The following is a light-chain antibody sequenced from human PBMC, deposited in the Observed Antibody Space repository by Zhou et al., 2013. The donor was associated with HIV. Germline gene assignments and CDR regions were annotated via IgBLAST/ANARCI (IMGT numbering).Light chain of an antibody. CDR2: WAS. Sequence: DIVMTQSPDSLAVSLGERATINRKSSQSVLYNSNNKNYLAWYQQKPGQPPKLLIYWASSRESGVPDRFRGSGSGTDFTLTISSLQAEDVAVYYCQQYFGTPLTFGGGTKVEIK. J-gene: IGKJ4*01. CDR1: QSVLYNSNNKNY. V-gene: IGKV4-1*01. CDR3: QQYFGTPLT.